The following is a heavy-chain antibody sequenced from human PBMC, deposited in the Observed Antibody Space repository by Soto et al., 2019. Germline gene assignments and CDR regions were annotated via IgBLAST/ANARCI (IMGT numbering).Heavy chain of an antibody. D-gene: IGHD2-15*01. J-gene: IGHJ6*03. V-gene: IGHV4-34*01. CDR3: ARVGGGVVVVVAAKAPRARYYMDV. CDR2: INHSGST. CDR1: SESFSGYY. Sequence: KTSETLSLTCAVYSESFSGYYWRWIRQPPTKELEWIGEINHSGSTNYNPSLKSRVTISGDTSESQLSLKLSSVTAADTALYYCARVGGGVVVVVAAKAPRARYYMDVWGKGTTVTVSS.